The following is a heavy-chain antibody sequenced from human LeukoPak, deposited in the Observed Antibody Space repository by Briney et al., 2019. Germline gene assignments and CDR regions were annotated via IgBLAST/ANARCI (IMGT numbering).Heavy chain of an antibody. V-gene: IGHV3-30*18. CDR1: GFTFSSYG. Sequence: PGGSLRLSCAASGFTFSSYGMQWVRQAPGKGRGWVAVISHDGTVQHYADSVKGRFTISRDNSDNTLYLQMNSLRDEDTAMYYCAKEGTAMPSSCFDYWGQGSLVTVPS. J-gene: IGHJ4*02. D-gene: IGHD5-18*01. CDR3: AKEGTAMPSSCFDY. CDR2: ISHDGTVQ.